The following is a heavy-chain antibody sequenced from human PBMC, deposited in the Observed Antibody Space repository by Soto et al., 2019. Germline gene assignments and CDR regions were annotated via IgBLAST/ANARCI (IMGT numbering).Heavy chain of an antibody. CDR2: ISGSGGRS. V-gene: IGHV3-23*01. CDR1: GFTFSNYA. D-gene: IGHD3-16*01. J-gene: IGHJ4*02. Sequence: GGSLRLSCAASGFTFSNYAMTWVRQGPGKGLEWVSGISGSGGRSYYADSVKGRFTISRDNSKSTLYLQMNSLRAEDTAVYYCAKAYFVWSSEQPYYFDYWGQGTLVTVS. CDR3: AKAYFVWSSEQPYYFDY.